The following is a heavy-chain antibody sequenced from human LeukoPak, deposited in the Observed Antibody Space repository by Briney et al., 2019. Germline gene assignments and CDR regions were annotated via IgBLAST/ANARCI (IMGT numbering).Heavy chain of an antibody. CDR1: GGSISSYY. D-gene: IGHD3-22*01. CDR2: IYYSGST. CDR3: ARPYYDSSGYHDAFDI. Sequence: SETLSLTCTVSGGSISSYYWSWIRQPPGKGLEWIGYIYYSGSTNYNPSLKSRVTISVDTSKNQFSLKLSSVTAADTAVYYCARPYYDSSGYHDAFDIWGQGQWSPSLQ. J-gene: IGHJ3*02. V-gene: IGHV4-59*01.